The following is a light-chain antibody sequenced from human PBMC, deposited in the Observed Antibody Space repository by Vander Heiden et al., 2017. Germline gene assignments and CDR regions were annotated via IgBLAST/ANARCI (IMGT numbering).Light chain of an antibody. CDR2: KAS. V-gene: IGKV1-5*03. J-gene: IGKJ2*01. Sequence: SPSTLSASVGDRVTITCRASQSISSWLAWYQQKPGKAPKLLIYKASSLESGVPSRFSGSGSGTEFTLTISSRQPDDFATYYCQQDNSYSPFTFGQGTKVEIK. CDR1: QSISSW. CDR3: QQDNSYSPFT.